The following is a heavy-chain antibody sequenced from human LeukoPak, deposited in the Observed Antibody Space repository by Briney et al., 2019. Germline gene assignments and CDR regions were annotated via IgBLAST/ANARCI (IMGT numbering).Heavy chain of an antibody. J-gene: IGHJ4*02. V-gene: IGHV1-69*06. D-gene: IGHD5-18*01. CDR3: ARDSSGYSYGYSSFDY. CDR2: IIPIFGTA. CDR1: GGTFSSYA. Sequence: SVKVSCKASGGTFSSYAISWVRQAPGQGLEWMGGIIPIFGTANYAQKFQGRVTITADKSTSTAYMELSSPRSEDTAVYYCARDSSGYSYGYSSFDYWGQGTLVTVSS.